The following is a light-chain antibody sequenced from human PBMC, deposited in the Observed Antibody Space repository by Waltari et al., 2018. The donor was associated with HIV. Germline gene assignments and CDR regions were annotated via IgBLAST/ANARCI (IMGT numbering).Light chain of an antibody. Sequence: QSVLTQPPSVSVAPGQRVTISCTGSSSNIRAGYDVHWYQQLPGTAPKLLIYGNSNRPSGVPDRFSGSKSGTSASLAITGLQAEDEADYYCQSYDSSLSGVVFGGGTKLTVL. V-gene: IGLV1-40*01. CDR3: QSYDSSLSGVV. CDR2: GNS. CDR1: SSNIRAGYD. J-gene: IGLJ2*01.